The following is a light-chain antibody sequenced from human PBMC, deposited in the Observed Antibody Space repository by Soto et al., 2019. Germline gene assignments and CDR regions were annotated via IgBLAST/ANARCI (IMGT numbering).Light chain of an antibody. CDR3: QQYNSVSLLT. V-gene: IGKV1-5*03. Sequence: DIQVTQSPSTLSASVGDAVTITCRAGESIDNWLAWYQQKPGKAPKLLIYKASTLESGVPSRFSGSGSGTEFTLTISSLQPDDFATYYCQQYNSVSLLTFGGGTKVDIK. CDR2: KAS. J-gene: IGKJ4*01. CDR1: ESIDNW.